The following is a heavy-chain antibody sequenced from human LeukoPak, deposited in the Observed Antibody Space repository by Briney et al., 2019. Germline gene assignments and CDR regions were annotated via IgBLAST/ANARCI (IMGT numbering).Heavy chain of an antibody. V-gene: IGHV1-18*01. CDR3: ARDLSAKAGYYFDY. J-gene: IGHJ4*02. D-gene: IGHD6-13*01. CDR1: GYTFTSYG. CDR2: ISAYNGNT. Sequence: SVKVSCKASGYTFTSYGISWARQAPGQGLEWMGWISAYNGNTNYAQKLQGRVTMTTDTSTSTAYMELRSLRSDDTAVYYCARDLSAKAGYYFDYWGQGTLVTVSA.